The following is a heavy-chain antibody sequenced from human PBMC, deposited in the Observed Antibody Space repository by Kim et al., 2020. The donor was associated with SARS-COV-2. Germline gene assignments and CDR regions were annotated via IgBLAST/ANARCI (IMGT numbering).Heavy chain of an antibody. CDR3: ARVVRSFGVVIISYYYYYYMDV. CDR1: GGSFSGYY. CDR2: INHSGST. Sequence: SEILSLTCAVHGGSFSGYYWSWIRQPPGKGLEWIGEINHSGSTNYNPSLKSRVTISVDTSKNQFSLKLSSVTAADTAVYYCARVVRSFGVVIISYYYYYYMDVWGKGTTVTVSS. V-gene: IGHV4-34*01. J-gene: IGHJ6*03. D-gene: IGHD3-3*01.